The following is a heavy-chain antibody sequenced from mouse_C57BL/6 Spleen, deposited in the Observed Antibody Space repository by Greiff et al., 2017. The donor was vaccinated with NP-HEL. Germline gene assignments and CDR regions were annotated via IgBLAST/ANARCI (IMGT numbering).Heavy chain of an antibody. CDR2: ISSGSSTI. Sequence: EVQLVESGGGLVKPGGSLKLSCAASGFTFSDYGMHWVRQAPEKGLEWVAYISSGSSTIYYADTVKGRFTISRDNAKNTLFLQMTSLRSEDTAMYYCARAEVYYGSSFDYWGQGTTLTVSS. V-gene: IGHV5-17*01. CDR1: GFTFSDYG. J-gene: IGHJ2*01. D-gene: IGHD1-1*01. CDR3: ARAEVYYGSSFDY.